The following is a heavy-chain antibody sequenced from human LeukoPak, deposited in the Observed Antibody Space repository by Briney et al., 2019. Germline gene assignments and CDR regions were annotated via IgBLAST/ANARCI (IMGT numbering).Heavy chain of an antibody. J-gene: IGHJ4*02. Sequence: GGSLSLSCAASGFTVSSNYMSWVRQAPGKGLEWVSVIYSGGSTYYADSVKGRFTISRDNSKNTLYLQMNSLRAEDTAVYYCAKDSGSYEYWGQGTLVTVSS. CDR2: IYSGGST. CDR1: GFTVSSNY. CDR3: AKDSGSYEY. V-gene: IGHV3-53*01. D-gene: IGHD1-26*01.